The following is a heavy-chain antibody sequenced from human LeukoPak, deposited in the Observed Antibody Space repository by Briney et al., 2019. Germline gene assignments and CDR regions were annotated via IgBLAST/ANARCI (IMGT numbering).Heavy chain of an antibody. V-gene: IGHV3-23*01. Sequence: EPGGSLRLSCVASGFTFSTYGMSWVRQAPGKGLEWVSSISSTGGTTYYADSVKGRFTISRDNSKNTLYLQMNSLRAEDTAVYYCAKSPGYSSSWYDYWGQGTLVTVSS. CDR3: AKSPGYSSSWYDY. D-gene: IGHD6-13*01. CDR1: GFTFSTYG. J-gene: IGHJ4*02. CDR2: ISSTGGTT.